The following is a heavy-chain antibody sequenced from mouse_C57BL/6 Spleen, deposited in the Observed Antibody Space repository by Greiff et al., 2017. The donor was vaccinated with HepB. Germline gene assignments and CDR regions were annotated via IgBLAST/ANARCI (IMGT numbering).Heavy chain of an antibody. J-gene: IGHJ3*01. V-gene: IGHV1-56*01. CDR2: IFPGSGST. D-gene: IGHD2-4*01. CDR1: GYTFTSHW. Sequence: QVQLQQSGPELVRPGASVKISCKAPGYTFTSHWMQWVRQRPGQGLEWIGEIFPGSGSTYYNEKFKGKATLTVDTSSSTAYMQLRSLTSEDSAVYFGSRRQDYDERTWFAYWGQGTLVTVSA. CDR3: SRRQDYDERTWFAY.